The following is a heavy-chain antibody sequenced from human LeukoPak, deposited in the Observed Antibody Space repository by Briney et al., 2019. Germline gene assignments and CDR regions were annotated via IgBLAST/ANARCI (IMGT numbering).Heavy chain of an antibody. V-gene: IGHV4-39*07. J-gene: IGHJ1*01. CDR2: IYYSGST. CDR1: GGSISSSGYY. D-gene: IGHD2-15*01. Sequence: SETLSLTCTVSGGSISSSGYYWGWIRQPPGKGLEWIGSIYYSGSTYYNPSLKSRVSISVDTSKNQFSLKLSSVTAADTAVYYCAGYCSGGSCAGVQHWGQGTLVTVSS. CDR3: AGYCSGGSCAGVQH.